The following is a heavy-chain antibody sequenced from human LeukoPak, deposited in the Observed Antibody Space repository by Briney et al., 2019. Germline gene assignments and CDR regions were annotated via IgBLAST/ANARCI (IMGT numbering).Heavy chain of an antibody. J-gene: IGHJ5*02. CDR3: ARYHRRYSSGWYDWFDP. D-gene: IGHD6-19*01. Sequence: SETLSLTCAVYGGSFSGYYWSWIRQPPGKGLEWIGEINHSGSTNYNPSLKSRVTISVDTSKNQFSLKLSSVTAADTAVYYCARYHRRYSSGWYDWFDPWGQGTLVTVSS. CDR2: INHSGST. CDR1: GGSFSGYY. V-gene: IGHV4-34*01.